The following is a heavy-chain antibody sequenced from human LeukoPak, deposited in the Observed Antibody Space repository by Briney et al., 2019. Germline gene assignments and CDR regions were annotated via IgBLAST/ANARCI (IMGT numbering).Heavy chain of an antibody. CDR2: IYYSGST. J-gene: IGHJ6*02. D-gene: IGHD6-13*01. V-gene: IGHV4-59*01. CDR1: GGSISSYY. CDR3: ARGRIAAAGTGPYYYGMDV. Sequence: SETLSLTCTVSGGSISSYYWSWIRQPPGKGLEWIGYIYYSGSTNYNPPLKSRVTISVATSKNQFSLKLSSVTAADTAVYYCARGRIAAAGTGPYYYGMDVWGQGTTVTVSS.